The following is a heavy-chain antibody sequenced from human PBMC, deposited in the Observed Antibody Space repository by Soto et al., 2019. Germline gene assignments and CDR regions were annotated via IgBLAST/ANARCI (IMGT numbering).Heavy chain of an antibody. J-gene: IGHJ2*01. D-gene: IGHD4-17*01. Sequence: EVQLVESGGGLVQPGGSLRLSCAASGLTVSSNYMNWVRQAPGKGLEWVSVIYSDDSTYYADSVKGRFTISRDNSKNTLFLQMNSLRAEDTAGYYCARDGLRSAYFDLWGRGTLVTVSS. CDR1: GLTVSSNY. CDR3: ARDGLRSAYFDL. CDR2: IYSDDST. V-gene: IGHV3-66*01.